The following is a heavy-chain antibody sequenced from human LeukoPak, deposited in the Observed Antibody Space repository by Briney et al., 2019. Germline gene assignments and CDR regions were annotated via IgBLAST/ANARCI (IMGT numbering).Heavy chain of an antibody. CDR3: ARGPPRYYYGSGSFYGIDV. J-gene: IGHJ6*02. V-gene: IGHV1-8*01. CDR2: MNPNSGNT. Sequence: GASVKVSCKASGYTFTSYDINWVRQATGQVLEWMGWMNPNSGNTGYAQKFQGRVTMTRNTSISTAYMELSSLRSEDTAVYYCARGPPRYYYGSGSFYGIDVWGQGTTVTVSS. CDR1: GYTFTSYD. D-gene: IGHD3-10*01.